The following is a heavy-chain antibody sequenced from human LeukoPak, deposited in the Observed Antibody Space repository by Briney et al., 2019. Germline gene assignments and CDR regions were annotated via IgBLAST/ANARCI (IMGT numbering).Heavy chain of an antibody. CDR1: GGTFSSHT. CDR3: ARERGRNEDYFDY. Sequence: SVKVSCKASGGTFSSHTIAWVRQLPGQGLEWMGGIVPIFGTATYAQKFRGRVTITADGSTSTVYMEVSSLRSEDSAAYYCARERGRNEDYFDYWGQGTLVTVSS. CDR2: IVPIFGTA. V-gene: IGHV1-69*13. D-gene: IGHD1-1*01. J-gene: IGHJ4*02.